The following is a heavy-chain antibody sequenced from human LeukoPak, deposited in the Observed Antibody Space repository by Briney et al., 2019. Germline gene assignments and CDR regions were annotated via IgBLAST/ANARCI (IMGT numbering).Heavy chain of an antibody. CDR1: GLTVSSYA. V-gene: IGHV3-23*01. D-gene: IGHD5-24*01. J-gene: IGHJ4*02. CDR2: IIGSAANT. Sequence: GESLRLSCGASGLTVSSYAMSWVRQAPGKGLEWVSTIIGSAANTYYADSVKGRFTISRDDSKNTVYLQMNSLKAEDTAVYYCVRERDGYNQAWAYWGQGTLVTVSS. CDR3: VRERDGYNQAWAY.